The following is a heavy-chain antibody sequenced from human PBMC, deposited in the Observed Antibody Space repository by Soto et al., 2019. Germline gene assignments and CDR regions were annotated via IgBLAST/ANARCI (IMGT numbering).Heavy chain of an antibody. CDR3: AKTKSGSYYYYGMEV. CDR1: GFTFSNYA. CDR2: ISGSGGST. J-gene: IGHJ6*02. D-gene: IGHD1-26*01. Sequence: GGSLRLSCAASGFTFSNYAMSWVRQAPGKGLEWVSAISGSGGSTYYADSVKGRFTISRDNSKNTLYLQMNSLRAEDTAVYYCAKTKSGSYYYYGMEVWGQGTTVTVSS. V-gene: IGHV3-23*01.